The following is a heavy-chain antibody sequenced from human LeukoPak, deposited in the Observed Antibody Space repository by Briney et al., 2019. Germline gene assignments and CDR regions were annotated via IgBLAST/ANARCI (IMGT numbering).Heavy chain of an antibody. CDR1: GGSISSHY. V-gene: IGHV4-59*11. Sequence: SETLSLTRTVSGGSISSHYWSWVREPPGKGLEWIGYIYYTGSTNYNPSLKSRVTISVDTSKNQFSLKLSSVTAADTAVYYCARFLETYYYMDVWGKGTTVTVSS. CDR2: IYYTGST. D-gene: IGHD3-3*01. J-gene: IGHJ6*03. CDR3: ARFLETYYYMDV.